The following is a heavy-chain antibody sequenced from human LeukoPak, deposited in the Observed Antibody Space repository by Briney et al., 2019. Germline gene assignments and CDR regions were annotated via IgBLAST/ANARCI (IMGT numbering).Heavy chain of an antibody. CDR2: IYHSGST. CDR3: ARGRALYYFDY. J-gene: IGHJ4*02. CDR1: GGSISSGGYS. Sequence: SETLSLTCAVSGGSISSGGYSWSWIRQPPGKGLEWIGYIYHSGSTYYNPSLKSRVTISVDTSKNQFSLKLSSVTAADTAVYYCARGRALYYFDYWGQGTLVTVSS. V-gene: IGHV4-30-2*01.